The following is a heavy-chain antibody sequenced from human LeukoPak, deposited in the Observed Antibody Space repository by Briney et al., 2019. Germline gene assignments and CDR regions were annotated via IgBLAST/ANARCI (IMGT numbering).Heavy chain of an antibody. CDR2: IKQDGSEK. V-gene: IGHV3-7*04. Sequence: GGSLRLSCAASRITFDIYWMSWVRQAPGKGLQWVANIKQDGSEKYYVDSVKGRFTISRDTARNSLYLQMTGLRAEDTAVYYCVRDRMRSTRAFDLWGQGTMVSVSS. J-gene: IGHJ3*01. CDR3: VRDRMRSTRAFDL. CDR1: RITFDIYW.